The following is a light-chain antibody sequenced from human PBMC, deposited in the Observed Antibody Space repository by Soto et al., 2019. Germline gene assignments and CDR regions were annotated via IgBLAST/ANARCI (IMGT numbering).Light chain of an antibody. Sequence: QSVLTQPPSVSGAPGQRVTISCTGSSSNIGAGYDVHWYQQLPGTAPKLLIYGNSNRPSGVPDRFSGSKSGTSASLAITGPRAEDEAGYYCQSYDSSLSGWVFGGGTKVTVL. V-gene: IGLV1-40*01. CDR3: QSYDSSLSGWV. CDR2: GNS. CDR1: SSNIGAGYD. J-gene: IGLJ3*02.